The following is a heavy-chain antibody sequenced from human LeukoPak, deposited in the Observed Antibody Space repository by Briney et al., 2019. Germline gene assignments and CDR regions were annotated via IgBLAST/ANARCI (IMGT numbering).Heavy chain of an antibody. CDR1: GYTFTSYG. D-gene: IGHD6-13*01. Sequence: ASVKVSCKASGYTFTSYGISWVRQAPGQGLEWMGWISAYNGNTNYAQKFQGRVTMTRDTSISTAYMELSRLRSDDTAVYYCARAGYSSSWYYYYYYYMDVWGKGTTVTISS. J-gene: IGHJ6*03. V-gene: IGHV1-18*01. CDR2: ISAYNGNT. CDR3: ARAGYSSSWYYYYYYYMDV.